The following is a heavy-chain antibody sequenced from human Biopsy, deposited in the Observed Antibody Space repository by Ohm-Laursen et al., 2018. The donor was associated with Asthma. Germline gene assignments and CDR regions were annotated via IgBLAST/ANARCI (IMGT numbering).Heavy chain of an antibody. D-gene: IGHD6-13*01. V-gene: IGHV3-30-3*01. CDR3: LRDTLGYYFDI. CDR2: ITFDGSTQ. CDR1: GRHFGSYN. J-gene: IGHJ4*02. Sequence: SLRLSCSASGRHFGSYNMHWARQAPGKGLEWVAVITFDGSTQHYGDSVKGRFTISRDNSKNMLFLQMNSLRAEDTAVYYCLRDTLGYYFDIWGQGTQVTVSA.